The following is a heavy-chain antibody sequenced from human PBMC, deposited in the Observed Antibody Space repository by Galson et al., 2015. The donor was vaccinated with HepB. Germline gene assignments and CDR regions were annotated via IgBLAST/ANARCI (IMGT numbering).Heavy chain of an antibody. CDR1: GYTFTSYG. D-gene: IGHD3-22*01. Sequence: SVKVSCKASGYTFTSYGISWVRQAPGQGLEWMGWISAYNGNRNYAQKLQGRVSMTTDTPTSTAYMELRSLRSDDTAVYYCARGPYYFDSSAKRSAFDIWGQGTLVTVSS. CDR2: ISAYNGNR. J-gene: IGHJ3*02. CDR3: ARGPYYFDSSAKRSAFDI. V-gene: IGHV1-18*01.